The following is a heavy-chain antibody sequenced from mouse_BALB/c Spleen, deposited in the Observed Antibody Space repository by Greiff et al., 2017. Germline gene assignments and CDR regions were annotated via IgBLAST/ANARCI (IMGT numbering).Heavy chain of an antibody. CDR1: GFTFSSYT. CDR2: ISSGGSYT. V-gene: IGHV5-6-4*01. J-gene: IGHJ4*01. Sequence: EVHLVESGGGLVKPGGSLKLSCAASGFTFSSYTMSWVRQTPEKRLEWVATISSGGSYTYYPDSVKGRFTISRDNAKNTLYLQMSSLKSEDTAMYYCTRAYGNYYYAMDYWGQGTSVTVSS. CDR3: TRAYGNYYYAMDY. D-gene: IGHD2-1*01.